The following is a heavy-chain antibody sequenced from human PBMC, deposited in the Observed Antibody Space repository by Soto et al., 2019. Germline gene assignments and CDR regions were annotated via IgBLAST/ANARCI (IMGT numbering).Heavy chain of an antibody. CDR3: AKNGCGGDCYSSVAGNWFDP. V-gene: IGHV3-23*01. CDR1: GFTFSGNV. Sequence: EVQLLASGGGLVQPGGSLRLSCVASGFTFSGNVMSWVRQAPGKGLEWISIISGSGGSTYYADSVKGRFTISRDNSNNTLYLQMHSLTAADTAVYYCAKNGCGGDCYSSVAGNWFDPWGQGTLVTVSS. J-gene: IGHJ5*02. D-gene: IGHD2-21*02. CDR2: ISGSGGST.